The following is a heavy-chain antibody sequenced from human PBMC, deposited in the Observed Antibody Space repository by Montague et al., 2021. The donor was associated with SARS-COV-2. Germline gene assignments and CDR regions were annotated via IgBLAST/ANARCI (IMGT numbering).Heavy chain of an antibody. D-gene: IGHD2-21*02. Sequence: TLSLTCTVSGGSINSGSYHWSWIRQPAGKGLEWIGRIYSSGSTNYNPSLKSRVTISVDTSKNQFSLKLNSVTVADTAVYYCARLAYCGADCFSGWEIFFDSWGQGTLVTVSS. CDR1: GGSINSGSYH. CDR3: ARLAYCGADCFSGWEIFFDS. J-gene: IGHJ4*02. CDR2: IYSSGST. V-gene: IGHV4-61*02.